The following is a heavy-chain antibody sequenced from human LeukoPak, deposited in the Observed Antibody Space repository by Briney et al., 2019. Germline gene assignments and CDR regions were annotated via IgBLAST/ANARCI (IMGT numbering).Heavy chain of an antibody. CDR1: GGSISSNY. CDR2: INTSGST. CDR3: ARRGNWGFFDY. D-gene: IGHD7-27*01. J-gene: IGHJ4*02. Sequence: SETLSLTCTVSGGSISSNYWSWIRQPPGQGLEWFGYINTSGSTNYNPPHKRRVSISLDTSRNQFSLKLTSVTAADTAVYYCARRGNWGFFDYWGQEILVSVSS. V-gene: IGHV4-4*09.